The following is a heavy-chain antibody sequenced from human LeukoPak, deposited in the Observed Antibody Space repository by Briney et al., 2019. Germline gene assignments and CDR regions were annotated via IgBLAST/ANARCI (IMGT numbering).Heavy chain of an antibody. J-gene: IGHJ3*02. CDR3: TRDKESLVDI. CDR1: GFTFSSYA. V-gene: IGHV3-30*04. CDR2: ISYDGSNK. D-gene: IGHD3-10*01. Sequence: GRSLRLSCAASGFTFSSYAMHWVRQAPGKGLEWVAVISYDGSNKYYADSVKGRFTISRDNSKNTLYLQMNSLRAEDTAVYYSTRDKESLVDIWGQGTMVTVSS.